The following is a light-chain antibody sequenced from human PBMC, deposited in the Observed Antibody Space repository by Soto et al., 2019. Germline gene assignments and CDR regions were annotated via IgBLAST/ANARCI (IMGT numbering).Light chain of an antibody. Sequence: EIVLTQSPGTLSLSPGERATLSCRASQSVSSSFLAWYQQKPGQAPRLLIYAASRRATGIPDRFSGSGSGTDFTLTISRLEPEDFAVYYCQQYGSSPTTFGHGTKVDIK. CDR3: QQYGSSPTT. J-gene: IGKJ1*01. V-gene: IGKV3-20*01. CDR2: AAS. CDR1: QSVSSSF.